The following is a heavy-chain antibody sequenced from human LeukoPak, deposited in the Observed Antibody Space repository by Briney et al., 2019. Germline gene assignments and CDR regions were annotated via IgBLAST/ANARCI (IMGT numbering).Heavy chain of an antibody. D-gene: IGHD3-3*01. CDR1: GGSISSYY. CDR2: IYYSGST. V-gene: IGHV4-59*08. Sequence: SETLSLTCTVSGGSISSYYWNWIRQPPGKGLEWIGYIYYSGSTNYNPSLKSRINVSLDTSKSQFSLKLSSVTAADTAVYYCAAGHPIYFDYWGQGILVTVSS. J-gene: IGHJ4*02. CDR3: AAGHPIYFDY.